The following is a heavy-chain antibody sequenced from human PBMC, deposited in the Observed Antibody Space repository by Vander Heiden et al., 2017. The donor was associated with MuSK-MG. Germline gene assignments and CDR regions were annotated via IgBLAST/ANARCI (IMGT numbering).Heavy chain of an antibody. CDR3: TKDGDANARVAFDI. D-gene: IGHD2-21*01. J-gene: IGHJ3*02. CDR2: IKEDGSEK. Sequence: EVQLVESGGGLVQPGGSLRLSCAASGFTFSRFWMSWVRQAPGKGLEWVAIIKEDGSEKYYVDSVKGRFTISRDNGKNSLYLQMNSLTAEDTAVYYCTKDGDANARVAFDIWGQGTKVTVSS. V-gene: IGHV3-7*01. CDR1: GFTFSRFW.